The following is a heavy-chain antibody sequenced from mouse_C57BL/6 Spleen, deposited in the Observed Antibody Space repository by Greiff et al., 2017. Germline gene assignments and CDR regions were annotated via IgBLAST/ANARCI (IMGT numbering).Heavy chain of an antibody. CDR2: INSDGGST. CDR1: EYEFPSHD. V-gene: IGHV5-2*01. Sequence: EVMLVESGGGLVQPGESLKLSCESNEYEFPSHDMSWVRKTPEKRLELVAAINSDGGSTYYPDTMERRFIISRDNTKKTLYLQMSSLRSEDTALYYCARQMVTTGGWYFDVWGTGTTVTVSS. J-gene: IGHJ1*03. CDR3: ARQMVTTGGWYFDV. D-gene: IGHD2-2*01.